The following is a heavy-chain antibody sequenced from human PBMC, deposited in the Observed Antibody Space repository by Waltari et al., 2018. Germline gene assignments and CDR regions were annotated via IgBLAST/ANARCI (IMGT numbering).Heavy chain of an antibody. CDR2: IGSSSSFM. Sequence: EVQLVESGGGLVKPGGSLRLSWSASGFKFSASARNSGRQAPGKGLEWVSAIGSSSSFMDYADSVRRRFTGSRDNAKNTLYLQMDTLRAEDTAVYYCAREGAEQWVVEDYGMDVWGQGTTVTVS. J-gene: IGHJ6*02. V-gene: IGHV3-21*02. D-gene: IGHD6-19*01. CDR1: GFKFSASA. CDR3: AREGAEQWVVEDYGMDV.